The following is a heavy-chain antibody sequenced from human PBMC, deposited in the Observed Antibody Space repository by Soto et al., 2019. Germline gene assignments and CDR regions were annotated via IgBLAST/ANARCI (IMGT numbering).Heavy chain of an antibody. CDR2: IYYSGST. Sequence: SETLSLTCTVSGGSISSGGYYWSWIRQHPGKGLEWIGYIYYSGSTYYNPSLKSRVTISVDTSKNQFSLKLSSVTAADTAVYYGTRSVEKIAVAIAWGQGTLVTVSS. D-gene: IGHD6-19*01. V-gene: IGHV4-31*03. J-gene: IGHJ5*02. CDR1: GGSISSGGYY. CDR3: TRSVEKIAVAIA.